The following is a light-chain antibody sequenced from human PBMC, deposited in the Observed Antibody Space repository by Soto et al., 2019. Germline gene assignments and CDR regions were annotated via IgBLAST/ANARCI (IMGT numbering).Light chain of an antibody. Sequence: DIVMTQSPVSLPVTPGEPASISCRASQSLLHSGGHNFLDWYLQKPGQSPQVLIYLGSNRASGVPDRFSGSGSGEDFTLEISRVEAEDVGVYYCMQTLQTPLTFGGGTKVEIK. CDR2: LGS. V-gene: IGKV2-28*01. J-gene: IGKJ4*01. CDR3: MQTLQTPLT. CDR1: QSLLHSGGHNF.